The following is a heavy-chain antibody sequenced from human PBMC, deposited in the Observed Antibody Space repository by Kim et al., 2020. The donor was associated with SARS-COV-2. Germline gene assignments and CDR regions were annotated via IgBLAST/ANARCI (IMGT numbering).Heavy chain of an antibody. Sequence: GGSLRLSCAASGFTFSYYSMHWVRQAPGKGLEWVSSISSSSSYIYYADSVKGRFTISRDSAKNSLYLQMNSLRAEDTAVYYCARAMSPTDSIYYAMDVWGQGTTVTVSS. V-gene: IGHV3-21*01. D-gene: IGHD2-15*01. J-gene: IGHJ6*02. CDR2: ISSSSSYI. CDR3: ARAMSPTDSIYYAMDV. CDR1: GFTFSYYS.